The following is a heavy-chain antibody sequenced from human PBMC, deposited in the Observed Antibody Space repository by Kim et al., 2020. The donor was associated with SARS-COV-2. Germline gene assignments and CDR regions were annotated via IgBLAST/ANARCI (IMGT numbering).Heavy chain of an antibody. V-gene: IGHV2-70*11. J-gene: IGHJ6*02. D-gene: IGHD6-19*01. Sequence: SGPTLVNPTQTLTLTCTFSGFSLSTSGMCVSWIRQPPGKALEWLARIDWDDDKYYSTSLKTRLTISKDTSKNQVVLTMTNMDPVDTATYYCARTSIAVAGIDYYYYYGMDVWGQGTTVTVSS. CDR3: ARTSIAVAGIDYYYYYGMDV. CDR2: IDWDDDK. CDR1: GFSLSTSGMC.